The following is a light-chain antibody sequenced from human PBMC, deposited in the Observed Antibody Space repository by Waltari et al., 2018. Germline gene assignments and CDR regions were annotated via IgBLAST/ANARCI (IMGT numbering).Light chain of an antibody. V-gene: IGKV3-20*01. J-gene: IGKJ1*01. CDR1: QSVSRT. Sequence: EIVLTQSPGTLSLSPGERATLSCRASQSVSRTLAWYQQKPGQAPRLLIYGASTRATGIPERFSGGGSGTDFSLTINRLEPEDVAVYYCQHYVRLPATFGQGTKVEIK. CDR2: GAS. CDR3: QHYVRLPAT.